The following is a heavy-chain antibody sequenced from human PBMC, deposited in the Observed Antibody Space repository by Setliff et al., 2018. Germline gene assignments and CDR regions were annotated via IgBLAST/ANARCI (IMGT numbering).Heavy chain of an antibody. D-gene: IGHD3-3*01. V-gene: IGHV4-61*02. CDR1: GDSISGAKYY. CDR2: IYTDGST. Sequence: SETLSLTCTVSGDSISGAKYYWSWIRQSAGKGLECIGRIYTDGSTKYNPSLNSRVALSIDTSKNQFSLRLSSVTAADTAVYFCARVTGFLYMDVWGQGTMVTVSS. CDR3: ARVTGFLYMDV. J-gene: IGHJ6*03.